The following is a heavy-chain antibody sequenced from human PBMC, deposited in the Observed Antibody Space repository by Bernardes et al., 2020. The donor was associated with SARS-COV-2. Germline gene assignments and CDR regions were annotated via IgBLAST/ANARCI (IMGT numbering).Heavy chain of an antibody. CDR3: ARERETWLWTYYYYYYMDV. J-gene: IGHJ6*03. CDR2: IYYSGST. Sequence: TLSLTCTVSGGSISSSSYYWGWIRQPPGKGLEWIGSIYYSGSTYYNPSLKSRVTISVDTSKNQFSLKLSSVTAADTAVYYCARERETWLWTYYYYYYMDVWGKGTTVTVSS. V-gene: IGHV4-39*07. D-gene: IGHD3-22*01. CDR1: GGSISSSSYY.